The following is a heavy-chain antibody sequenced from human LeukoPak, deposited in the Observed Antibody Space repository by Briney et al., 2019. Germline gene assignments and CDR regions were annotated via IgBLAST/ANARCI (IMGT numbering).Heavy chain of an antibody. V-gene: IGHV1-69*05. Sequence: SVKVSCKASGGTFSSYAISWVRQAPGQGLEWMGGIIPIFGTANYAQKFQGRVTMTRNTSISTAYMELSSLRSEDTAVYYCHLFGYYYDSSGSPNAFDIWGQGTMVTVSS. J-gene: IGHJ3*02. CDR2: IIPIFGTA. D-gene: IGHD3-22*01. CDR3: HLFGYYYDSSGSPNAFDI. CDR1: GGTFSSYA.